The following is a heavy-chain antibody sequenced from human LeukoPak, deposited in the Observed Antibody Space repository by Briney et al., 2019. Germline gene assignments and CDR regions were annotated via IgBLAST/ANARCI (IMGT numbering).Heavy chain of an antibody. CDR2: ISSSSSTT. Sequence: PGGSLRLSCAASGFTVRSYSMNWVRQPPGKGLEWVSYISSSSSTTYYADSVKGRFTISRDNAQNSLYLQMNSLRAEDTSVYYCARDRNTGSSYENLFEYWGQGSLVTVSS. CDR3: ARDRNTGSSYENLFEY. CDR1: GFTVRSYS. J-gene: IGHJ4*02. V-gene: IGHV3-48*01. D-gene: IGHD1-26*01.